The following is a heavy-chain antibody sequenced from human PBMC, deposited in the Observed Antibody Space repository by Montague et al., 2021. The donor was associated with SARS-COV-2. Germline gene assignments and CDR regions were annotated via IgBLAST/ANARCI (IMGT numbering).Heavy chain of an antibody. CDR3: ARHAPFSDNYRRYPFNFDF. V-gene: IGHV4-39*01. J-gene: IGHJ4*02. CDR1: GGAISTSSFH. Sequence: SETLSLTCTVSGGAISTSSFHWGWVRQSPGKGLEWIATTYFSGSAYYNPSLKSRVSISIDTSKNKFSLQPTSVTAADTAVYYCARHAPFSDNYRRYPFNFDFWGQGTLVTVSS. D-gene: IGHD1-1*01. CDR2: TYFSGSA.